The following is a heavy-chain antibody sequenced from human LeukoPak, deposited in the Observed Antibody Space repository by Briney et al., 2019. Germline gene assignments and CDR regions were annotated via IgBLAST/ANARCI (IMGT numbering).Heavy chain of an antibody. Sequence: GGSLRLSCAASGFTFSSHWMHWVRQAPGKGLEWLASIKEDGGEKHYVDSVKGRFTISRDNAKNSVYLQMNSLRDEDTAVYFCARADWYSLDYWGQGTLVIVSS. CDR3: ARADWYSLDY. CDR1: GFTFSSHW. CDR2: IKEDGGEK. D-gene: IGHD2-21*02. J-gene: IGHJ4*02. V-gene: IGHV3-7*04.